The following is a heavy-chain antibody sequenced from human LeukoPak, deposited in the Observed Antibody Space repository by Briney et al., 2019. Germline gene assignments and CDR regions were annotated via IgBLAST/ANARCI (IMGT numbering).Heavy chain of an antibody. J-gene: IGHJ4*02. Sequence: SETLSLTCTVSGASISTGDYYWRWIRQPPGKGLEWIGYIYYSGSTSYNPSLKSRVSISVDTSKNQFSVKLKSVTAADTAVYYCARGPNYVWGSYRYFDYWGQGTLVTVSS. CDR1: GASISTGDYY. CDR2: IYYSGST. D-gene: IGHD3-16*02. V-gene: IGHV4-30-4*01. CDR3: ARGPNYVWGSYRYFDY.